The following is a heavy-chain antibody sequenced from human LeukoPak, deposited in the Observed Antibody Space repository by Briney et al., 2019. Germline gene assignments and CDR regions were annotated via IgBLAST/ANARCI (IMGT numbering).Heavy chain of an antibody. D-gene: IGHD2-2*02. J-gene: IGHJ4*02. V-gene: IGHV5-51*01. CDR1: GYSFTSYR. CDR3: ARLPGGYCSSTSCYTAGFDY. CDR2: IYPGDSDT. Sequence: GESLKISCKGSGYSFTSYRIGWVRQMPGKGLEWMGIIYPGDSDTRYSPSFQGQVTISADKSISTAYLQWSSLKASDTAMYYCARLPGGYCSSTSCYTAGFDYWGQGTLVTVSS.